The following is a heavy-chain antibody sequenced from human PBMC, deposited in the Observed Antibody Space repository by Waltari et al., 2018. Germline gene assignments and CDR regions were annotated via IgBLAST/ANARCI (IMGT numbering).Heavy chain of an antibody. CDR2: IYHSGST. CDR3: ARHKQGVIITL. CDR1: GYSISSGYN. V-gene: IGHV4-38-2*01. D-gene: IGHD3-10*01. Sequence: QVQLQESGPGLVKPSETLSLTCAVSGYSISSGYNWGWIRQPPGKGLEWIVSIYHSGSTYYNQSLKSRVTISVDTSKNQFSLKLSSVTAADTAVYYCARHKQGVIITLWGQGTLVTVSS. J-gene: IGHJ4*02.